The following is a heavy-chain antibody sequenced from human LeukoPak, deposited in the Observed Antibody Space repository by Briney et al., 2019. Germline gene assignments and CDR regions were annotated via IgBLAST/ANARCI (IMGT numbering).Heavy chain of an antibody. CDR2: ISRIGST. CDR3: ARVRSDVRFDP. Sequence: TETMSLTLPVNVGSFRGYYWSWVRPPPWKGLDWIGEISRIGSTNYNPSLESRVTISVYTSKIQFSLNLSSVTAADTAVYYCARVRSDVRFDPWGQGTLVIVSS. J-gene: IGHJ5*02. CDR1: VGSFRGYY. V-gene: IGHV4-34*01.